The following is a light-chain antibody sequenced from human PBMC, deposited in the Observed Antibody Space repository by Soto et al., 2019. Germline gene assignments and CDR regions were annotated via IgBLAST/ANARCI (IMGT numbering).Light chain of an antibody. J-gene: IGKJ1*01. V-gene: IGKV3-15*01. CDR3: QQYSNWPPAWT. CDR2: GAS. CDR1: QSVSSN. Sequence: EIVITQSPSTLSVSPGERATLSCRASQSVSSNLAWYQQKPGQSPRLLIYGASTRATGIPARFGGSGSGTEFTLTISSLQSEDFAVYYCQQYSNWPPAWTFGQGTKVDIK.